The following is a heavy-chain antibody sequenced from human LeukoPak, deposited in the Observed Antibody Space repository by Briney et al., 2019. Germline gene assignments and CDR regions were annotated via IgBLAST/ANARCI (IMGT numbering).Heavy chain of an antibody. CDR2: IYYSGNT. CDR1: GGSFSTYY. J-gene: IGHJ4*02. D-gene: IGHD3-22*01. V-gene: IGHV4-59*01. Sequence: PSETLSLTCTVSGGSFSTYYWSWIRQPPGKGLEWIGYIYYSGNTNYNPSLKSRVTISVDTSKNQFSLKLSSVTAADTAVYYCARAGDYYDSSGYYRDWGQGTLVTVSS. CDR3: ARAGDYYDSSGYYRD.